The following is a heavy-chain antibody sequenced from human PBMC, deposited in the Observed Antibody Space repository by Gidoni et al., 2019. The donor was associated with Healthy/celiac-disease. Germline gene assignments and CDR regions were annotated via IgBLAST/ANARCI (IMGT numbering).Heavy chain of an antibody. D-gene: IGHD1-26*01. CDR1: GFTFSSYA. V-gene: IGHV3-23*01. CDR3: AKGHRAIVGATMWGPFDY. Sequence: EVQLLESGGGLVQPGGSLRLSCAASGFTFSSYAMSWVRPAPGKGLEWVSAISGSGGSTYYADSVKGRFTISRDNSKNTLYLQMNSLRAEDTAVYYCAKGHRAIVGATMWGPFDYWGQGTLVTVSS. J-gene: IGHJ4*02. CDR2: ISGSGGST.